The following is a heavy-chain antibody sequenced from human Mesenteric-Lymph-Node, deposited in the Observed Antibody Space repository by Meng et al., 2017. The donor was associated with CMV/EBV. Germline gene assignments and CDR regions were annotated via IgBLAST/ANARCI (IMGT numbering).Heavy chain of an antibody. D-gene: IGHD1-14*01. CDR3: ARGGATGVFDF. V-gene: IGHV1-2*06. CDR2: IAAYTGVT. J-gene: IGHJ4*02. Sequence: SCKTSGYTFTVHDLHWLRQAPGQGLEWMGRIAAYTGVTDYVQRFQDRVFMTRDTSISTVYMELSGLRSDDMAMYFCARGGATGVFDFWGQGTLVTVSS. CDR1: GYTFTVHD.